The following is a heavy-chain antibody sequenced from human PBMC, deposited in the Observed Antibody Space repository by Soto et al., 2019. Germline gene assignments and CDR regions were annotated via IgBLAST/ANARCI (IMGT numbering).Heavy chain of an antibody. V-gene: IGHV1-69*13. CDR1: GGTFSSYA. CDR3: ARVGDKWELLTRHYYGMDV. Sequence: SVKVSCKASGGTFSSYAISWVRQAPGQGLEWMGGIIPIFGTANYAQKFQGRVTITADESTSTAYMELSSLRSEDTAVYYCARVGDKWELLTRHYYGMDVWGQVTT. CDR2: IIPIFGTA. D-gene: IGHD1-26*01. J-gene: IGHJ6*02.